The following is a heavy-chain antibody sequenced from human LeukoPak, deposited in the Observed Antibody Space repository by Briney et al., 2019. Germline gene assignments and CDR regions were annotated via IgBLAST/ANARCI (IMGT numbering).Heavy chain of an antibody. CDR3: ARDGYKGGY. CDR2: IYTSGST. Sequence: PSQTLSLTCTVSGDSISSDYAYWSWIRQPAGKGLEWIGRIYTSGSTSYNPSLKSRVSISVDTSKNQFSLKLSSVTAADTAVYYCARDGYKGGYWGQGTLVTVSS. J-gene: IGHJ4*02. V-gene: IGHV4-61*02. D-gene: IGHD5-24*01. CDR1: GDSISSDYAY.